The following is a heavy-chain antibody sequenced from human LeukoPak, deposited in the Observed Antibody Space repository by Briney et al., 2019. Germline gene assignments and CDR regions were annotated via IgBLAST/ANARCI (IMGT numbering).Heavy chain of an antibody. CDR2: IYYSGST. V-gene: IGHV4-59*08. CDR3: AGQLWSGDYYYYMDV. CDR1: GGSISSYY. J-gene: IGHJ6*03. D-gene: IGHD3-10*01. Sequence: SETLSLTCTVSGGSISSYYWSWIRQPPGKGLEWIGYIYYSGSTNYNPSLKSRATISVDTSKNQFSLKLSSVTAADTAVYYCAGQLWSGDYYYYMDVWGKGTTVTVSS.